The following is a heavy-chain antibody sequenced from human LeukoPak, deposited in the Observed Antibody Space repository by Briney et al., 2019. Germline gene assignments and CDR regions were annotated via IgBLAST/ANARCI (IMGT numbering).Heavy chain of an antibody. CDR1: GFTFSSYE. CDR2: ISSSGSAI. J-gene: IGHJ6*02. CDR3: ARVAGDYYYGMDV. D-gene: IGHD6-19*01. Sequence: PGGSLRLSCAASGFTFSSYEMNWVRQAPGKGLEWVSYISSSGSAIYYADSVKGRFTISRDNAKNSLYLQMNSLRAEDTAVYYCARVAGDYYYGMDVWGRGTTVTVSS. V-gene: IGHV3-48*03.